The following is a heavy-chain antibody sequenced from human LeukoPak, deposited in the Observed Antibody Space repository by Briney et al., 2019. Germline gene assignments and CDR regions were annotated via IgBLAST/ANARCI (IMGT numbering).Heavy chain of an antibody. CDR2: VYYSGNT. Sequence: SETLSLTCSVSGGSISSYYWNWIRQSPGKGLEWIGYVYYSGNTNYNPSLKSRVTISVDTSKNQFSLMLTSVTAADTALYYCARDLSGGYDLWGSAALAYWGQGILVTVSS. D-gene: IGHD5-12*01. CDR3: ARDLSGGYDLWGSAALAY. CDR1: GGSISSYY. V-gene: IGHV4-59*01. J-gene: IGHJ4*02.